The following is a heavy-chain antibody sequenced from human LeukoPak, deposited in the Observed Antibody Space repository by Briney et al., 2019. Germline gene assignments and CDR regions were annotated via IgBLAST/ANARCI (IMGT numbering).Heavy chain of an antibody. CDR1: GFTFSSYA. CDR2: ISYDGSNK. V-gene: IGHV3-30*04. CDR3: AKSIFGEFRFDY. J-gene: IGHJ4*02. Sequence: GRSLRLSCAASGFTFSSYAMHWVRQAPGKGLEWVAVISYDGSNKYYADSVKGRFTISRDNSKNTLYLQMNSLRAEDTAVYYCAKSIFGEFRFDYWGQGTLVTVSS. D-gene: IGHD3-10*01.